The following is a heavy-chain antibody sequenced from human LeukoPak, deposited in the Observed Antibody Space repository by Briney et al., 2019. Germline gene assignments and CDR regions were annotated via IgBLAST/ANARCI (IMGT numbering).Heavy chain of an antibody. CDR1: GGSFSGYY. J-gene: IGHJ4*02. D-gene: IGHD5-12*01. CDR2: INHSGST. Sequence: PSETLSLTCAVYGGSFSGYYWSWIRQPPGKGLEWIGEINHSGSTNYNPSLKSRVTISVDTSKNQFSLKLGSVTAADTAVYYCARGPVGRWQREYYFDYWGQGTLVTVSS. V-gene: IGHV4-34*01. CDR3: ARGPVGRWQREYYFDY.